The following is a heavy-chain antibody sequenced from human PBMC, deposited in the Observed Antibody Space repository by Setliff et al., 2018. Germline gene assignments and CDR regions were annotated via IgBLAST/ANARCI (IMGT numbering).Heavy chain of an antibody. CDR1: GFSFSSYA. J-gene: IGHJ6*03. V-gene: IGHV3-23*01. D-gene: IGHD1-1*01. CDR3: AKTRGSNWNFFYYMDV. CDR2: ISAGGGST. Sequence: GESLTISCAASGFSFSSYAMTWVRQAPGKGLEWVSAISAGGGSTYSADSVKGRFTISRDNSKNTLYLQMDSLRAEDTAVYYCAKTRGSNWNFFYYMDVWGKGTTVTVSS.